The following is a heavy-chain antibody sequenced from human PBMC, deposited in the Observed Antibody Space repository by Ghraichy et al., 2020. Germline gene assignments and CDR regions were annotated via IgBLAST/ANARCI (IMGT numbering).Heavy chain of an antibody. V-gene: IGHV3-21*01. J-gene: IGHJ5*02. Sequence: GGSLRLSCAASGFTFSSYSMNWVRQAPGKGLEWVSSISSSSSYIYYADSVKGRFTISRDNAKNSLYLQMNSLRAEDTAVYYCARGKDIVVVVAARPPSKYNWFDPWGQGTLVTVSS. CDR1: GFTFSSYS. CDR2: ISSSSSYI. D-gene: IGHD2-15*01. CDR3: ARGKDIVVVVAARPPSKYNWFDP.